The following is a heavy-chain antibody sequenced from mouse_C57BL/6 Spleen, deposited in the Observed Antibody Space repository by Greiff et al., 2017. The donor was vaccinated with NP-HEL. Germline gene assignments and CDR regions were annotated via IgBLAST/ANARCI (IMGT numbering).Heavy chain of an antibody. V-gene: IGHV1-55*01. CDR3: ARFLRRAMDY. D-gene: IGHD2-12*01. CDR2: IYPGSGST. CDR1: GYTFTSYW. J-gene: IGHJ4*01. Sequence: VQLQQPGAELVKPGASVKMSCKASGYTFTSYWITWVKQRPGQGLEWIGDIYPGSGSTNYNEKFKSKATLTVDTSSSTAYMQLSSLASAASADYYWARFLRRAMDYWGQGTSVTVSS.